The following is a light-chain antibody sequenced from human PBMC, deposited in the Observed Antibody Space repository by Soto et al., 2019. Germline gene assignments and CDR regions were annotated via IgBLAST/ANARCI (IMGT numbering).Light chain of an antibody. CDR1: QNVRSY. CDR3: QQRTHWPTST. J-gene: IGKJ5*01. V-gene: IGKV3-11*01. CDR2: DAS. Sequence: EIVLTQSPATLPLSPGERATLSCRASQNVRSYLAWYQQKPGQAPRLLIHDASSRATGIPDRFSGSGSGTDFTLTISSLEPEDSAVYYCQQRTHWPTSTFGQGTRLDIK.